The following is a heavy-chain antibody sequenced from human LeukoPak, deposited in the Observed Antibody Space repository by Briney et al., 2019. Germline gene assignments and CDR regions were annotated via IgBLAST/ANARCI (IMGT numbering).Heavy chain of an antibody. CDR1: GGSFSGYY. Sequence: SETLSLTCAVYGGSFSGYYWSWIRQPPGKGLEWIGEINHSGSTNYNPSLKSRVTISVDTSKNQFSLKLSSVTAADTAVYYCARPRTDAGYYYGSGSYPYWFDPWGQGTLVTVSS. V-gene: IGHV4-34*01. D-gene: IGHD3-10*01. CDR2: INHSGST. J-gene: IGHJ5*02. CDR3: ARPRTDAGYYYGSGSYPYWFDP.